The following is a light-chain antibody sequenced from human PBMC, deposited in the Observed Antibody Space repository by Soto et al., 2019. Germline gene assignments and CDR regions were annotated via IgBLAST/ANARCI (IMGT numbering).Light chain of an antibody. Sequence: EIVLTQSPDTLSLSPGERATLSCRASQSVSSDYLVWYQQTPGQAPRLLIYGASRRATGIPDRFSGSGSGTDFILTISRLEPEYFAVYYCQHYDNTPPSVTFGPGTKVDIK. CDR2: GAS. CDR1: QSVSSDY. J-gene: IGKJ3*01. CDR3: QHYDNTPPSVT. V-gene: IGKV3-20*01.